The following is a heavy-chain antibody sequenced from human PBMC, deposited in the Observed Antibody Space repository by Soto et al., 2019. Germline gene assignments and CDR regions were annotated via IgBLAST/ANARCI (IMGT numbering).Heavy chain of an antibody. J-gene: IGHJ3*02. Sequence: GGSLRLSCAASGFTFSNAWMSWVRQAPGKGLEWVGRIKSKTDGGTTDYAAPVKGRFTISRDDSKNTLYLQMNGLKTEDTAVYYCTTGIVGATDAFDIWGQGTMVTVSS. CDR1: GFTFSNAW. CDR2: IKSKTDGGTT. V-gene: IGHV3-15*01. D-gene: IGHD1-26*01. CDR3: TTGIVGATDAFDI.